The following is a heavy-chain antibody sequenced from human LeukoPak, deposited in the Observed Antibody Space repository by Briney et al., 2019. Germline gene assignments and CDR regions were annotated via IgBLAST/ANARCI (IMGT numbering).Heavy chain of an antibody. CDR3: ASGGVGDRLGY. CDR2: INPSGGST. CDR1: GYTFTSYY. J-gene: IGHJ4*02. V-gene: IGHV1-46*01. Sequence: ASVKVSCKASGYTFTSYYIDWVRQAPGQGLEWMGVINPSGGSTRYAQKFQGRVTMTGDPSTRTVYMELSSLTSDDTAVYYCASGGVGDRLGYWGQGTLVIVSS. D-gene: IGHD3-10*01.